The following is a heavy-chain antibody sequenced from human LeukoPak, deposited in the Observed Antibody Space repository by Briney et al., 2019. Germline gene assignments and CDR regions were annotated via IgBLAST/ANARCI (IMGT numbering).Heavy chain of an antibody. D-gene: IGHD3-22*01. CDR2: ISYDGSNK. Sequence: GGSLRLSCAASGFTFSSYGMHWVCQAPAKGLEWVAVISYDGSNKYYADSVKGRFTISRDNSKNTLYLQMNSLRAEDTAVYYCATSVGYDSSGSPYFDYWGQGTLVTVSS. J-gene: IGHJ4*02. CDR3: ATSVGYDSSGSPYFDY. V-gene: IGHV3-30*03. CDR1: GFTFSSYG.